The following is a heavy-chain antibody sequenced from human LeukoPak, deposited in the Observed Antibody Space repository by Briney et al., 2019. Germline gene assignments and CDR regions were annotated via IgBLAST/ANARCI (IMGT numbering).Heavy chain of an antibody. V-gene: IGHV4-4*02. CDR1: GGSISSSNW. CDR3: ARADSGSYEGTYYFDY. J-gene: IGHJ4*02. Sequence: PSETLSLTCAVSGGSISSSNWWSWVRQPPGKGLEWIGEIYHSGSTNYNPSLKCRVTISVDKSKNQFSLKLSSVTAADTAVYYCARADSGSYEGTYYFDYWGQGTLVTVSS. CDR2: IYHSGST. D-gene: IGHD1-26*01.